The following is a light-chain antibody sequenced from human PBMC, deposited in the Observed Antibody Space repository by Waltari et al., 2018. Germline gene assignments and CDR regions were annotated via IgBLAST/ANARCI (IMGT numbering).Light chain of an antibody. CDR3: SSYAGSNNLL. Sequence: QSALTPPPPASGSPGQPVPTSCPGTSPHLRAPKSFSWFQQPPGQAPKLMIYAVTKRPSGVPDRFSGSKSGNTASLTVSGLQAEDEADYYCSSYAGSNNLLFGGGTKLTVL. CDR2: AVT. V-gene: IGLV2-8*01. CDR1: SPHLRAPKS. J-gene: IGLJ2*01.